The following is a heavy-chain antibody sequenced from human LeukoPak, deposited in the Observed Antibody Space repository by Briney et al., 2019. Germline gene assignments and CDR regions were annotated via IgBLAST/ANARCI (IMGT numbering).Heavy chain of an antibody. V-gene: IGHV4-39*07. CDR1: GGSISSSSYY. D-gene: IGHD2-2*01. CDR2: IYYSGST. Sequence: SETLSLTCTVSGGSISSSSYYWGWIRQPPGKGLEWIGSIYYSGSTYYNPSLKSRVTISVDTSKNQFSLKLSSVTAADTAVYYCARRYCTSNSCLFDYWGQGTLVTVSS. J-gene: IGHJ4*02. CDR3: ARRYCTSNSCLFDY.